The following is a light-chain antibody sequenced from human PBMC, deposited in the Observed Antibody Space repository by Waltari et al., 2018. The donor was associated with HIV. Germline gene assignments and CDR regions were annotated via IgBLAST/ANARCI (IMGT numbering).Light chain of an antibody. J-gene: IGLJ1*01. V-gene: IGLV3-25*03. Sequence: SYELTQPPSVSVSPGQTARITCSGDALPKKYAYWYQQKPGQAPVMVIYKDTERPSGSPERFSGSSSWTTVTLTISGVQAEDDADYYCQSADNSGTYVFGTGTKVTVL. CDR3: QSADNSGTYV. CDR1: ALPKKY. CDR2: KDT.